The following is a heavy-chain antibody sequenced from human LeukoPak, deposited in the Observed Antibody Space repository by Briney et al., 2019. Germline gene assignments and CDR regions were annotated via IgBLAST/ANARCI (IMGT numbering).Heavy chain of an antibody. CDR2: ISWNSGSI. D-gene: IGHD1-1*01. CDR3: AKASHGTTRYNWFDP. Sequence: GGSLRLSCAASGFTFDDYAMHWVRQAPGKGLEWVSGISWNSGSIGYADSVKGRFTISRDNAKNSLYLQMNSLRAGDTALYYCAKASHGTTRYNWFDPWGQGTLVTVSS. CDR1: GFTFDDYA. V-gene: IGHV3-9*01. J-gene: IGHJ5*02.